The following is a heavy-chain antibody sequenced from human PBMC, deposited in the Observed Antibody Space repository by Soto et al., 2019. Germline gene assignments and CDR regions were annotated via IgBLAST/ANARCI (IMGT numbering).Heavy chain of an antibody. D-gene: IGHD2-2*01. CDR2: IDPRDSYV. CDR3: ARLFCSTTTCDSWFDP. CDR1: GYTFPTFG. J-gene: IGHJ5*02. V-gene: IGHV5-10-1*01. Sequence: GESLKISCTGVGYTFPTFGISWVRQMPGQGLEWIGRIDPRDSYVNYSPTFQGHVTISLDKSISTAYLQWGSLKASDTAMYYCARLFCSTTTCDSWFDPWGQGTLVTVSS.